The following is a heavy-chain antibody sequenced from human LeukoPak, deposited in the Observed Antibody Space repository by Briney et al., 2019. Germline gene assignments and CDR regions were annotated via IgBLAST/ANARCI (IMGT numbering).Heavy chain of an antibody. Sequence: PGGSLRLSCAASGFSLSSYWMSWVRQAPGKGLEWVGHTMRDGSTTYYGDSVRGRFTMSRDNARNIVYLQMNGLRDDDTAMYYCARWRRDQSEFDYWGQGTLVTVSS. J-gene: IGHJ4*02. CDR2: TMRDGSTT. D-gene: IGHD5-12*01. V-gene: IGHV3-7*01. CDR1: GFSLSSYW. CDR3: ARWRRDQSEFDY.